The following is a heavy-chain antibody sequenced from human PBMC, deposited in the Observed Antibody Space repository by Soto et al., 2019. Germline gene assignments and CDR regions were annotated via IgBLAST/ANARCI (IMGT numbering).Heavy chain of an antibody. CDR3: ARYYDSSDRPYFHH. J-gene: IGHJ1*01. CDR1: GGSISSSGYY. D-gene: IGHD3-22*01. V-gene: IGHV4-39*01. Sequence: SETLSLTCTVSGGSISSSGYYRGWIRQPPGKGLEWVGTIYYTGTTYYNPSLKTRLTISVDTSKNQFSLKLSSVTAADTAVYFCARYYDSSDRPYFHHWGQGMLVTVSS. CDR2: IYYTGTT.